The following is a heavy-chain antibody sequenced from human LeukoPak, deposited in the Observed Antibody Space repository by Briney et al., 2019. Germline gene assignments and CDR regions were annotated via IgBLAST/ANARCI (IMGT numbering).Heavy chain of an antibody. D-gene: IGHD3-3*01. Sequence: SETLSLTCTVSGGSISSSSYSWGWIRQPPGKGLEWIGSIYYSGTTYYNPSLKSRVTISVDTSKIQFSLKLSSVAATDTAVYFCARLRFDFWSGYTHHYFDYCGQGTLVTVSS. V-gene: IGHV4-39*01. J-gene: IGHJ4*02. CDR1: GGSISSSSYS. CDR2: IYYSGTT. CDR3: ARLRFDFWSGYTHHYFDY.